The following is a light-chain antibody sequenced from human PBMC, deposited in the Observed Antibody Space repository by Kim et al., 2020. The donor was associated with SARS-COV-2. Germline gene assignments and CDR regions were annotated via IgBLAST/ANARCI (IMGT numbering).Light chain of an antibody. CDR2: AVS. CDR3: QQTYRPPYT. CDR1: QRIYTY. V-gene: IGKV1-39*01. J-gene: IGKJ2*01. Sequence: DIQMTQSPPSLSASVGDGVTITCRASQRIYTYLNWYRQRPGKAPELLIYAVSNLQSGVPSRFTGSESGTEFALTITSLQPEDSATYCCQQTYRPPYTLGQGTNLEIK.